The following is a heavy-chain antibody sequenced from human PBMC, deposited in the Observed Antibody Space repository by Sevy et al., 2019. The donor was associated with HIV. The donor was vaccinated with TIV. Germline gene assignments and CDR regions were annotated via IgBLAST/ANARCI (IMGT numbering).Heavy chain of an antibody. V-gene: IGHV4-59*08. Sequence: SETLSLTCTVSGGSITSLYWNWIRQPPGKGLEWIANIYYNGHINYNPSLKSRVTLSLDTSKNQFSLGLSSVTAADTAMYYCEDENAWGRGYSWGQGTLVTVSP. D-gene: IGHD1-26*01. CDR3: EDENAWGRGYS. CDR1: GGSITSLY. CDR2: IYYNGHI. J-gene: IGHJ4*02.